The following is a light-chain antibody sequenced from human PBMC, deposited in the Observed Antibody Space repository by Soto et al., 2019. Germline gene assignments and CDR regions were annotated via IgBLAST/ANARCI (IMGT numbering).Light chain of an antibody. CDR3: AAWDDSRNGGV. J-gene: IGLJ3*02. CDR2: SNN. V-gene: IGLV1-44*01. Sequence: QLVLTQPPSASGTPGQRVTISCSGSSSNIGSNTVNWYQQLPGTAPKLLIYSNNQRPSGVPDRFSGSKSGTSASLAISGLQSEDEADYYCAAWDDSRNGGVFGGGTKLTVL. CDR1: SSNIGSNT.